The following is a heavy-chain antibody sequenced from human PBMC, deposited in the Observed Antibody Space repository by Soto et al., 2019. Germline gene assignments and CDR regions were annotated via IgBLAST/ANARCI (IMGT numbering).Heavy chain of an antibody. Sequence: SETLSLTCTVSGDSVSGGGYNWRWIRQPPGKGLEWIGYIYSSGSANYNPSLKSRVTISRDTSKNQISLKVASVTAADTAGYYCARGFSSVSMDAWGQGTTVTVSS. J-gene: IGHJ6*02. V-gene: IGHV4-61*08. CDR3: ARGFSSVSMDA. CDR1: GDSVSGGGYN. CDR2: IYSSGSA. D-gene: IGHD6-19*01.